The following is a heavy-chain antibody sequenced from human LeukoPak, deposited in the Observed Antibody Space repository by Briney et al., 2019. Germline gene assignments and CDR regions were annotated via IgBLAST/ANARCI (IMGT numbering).Heavy chain of an antibody. J-gene: IGHJ4*02. CDR3: ASSSSGSYGNYFGY. CDR2: IYYSGST. CDR1: GGSISSSSYY. D-gene: IGHD1-26*01. Sequence: SETLSLTCTVSGGSISSSSYYWGWIRQPPGKGLEWIGSIYYSGSTYYNPSLKSRVTISVDTSKNQFSLKLSSVTAADTAVYYCASSSSGSYGNYFGYWGQGTLVTVSS. V-gene: IGHV4-39*01.